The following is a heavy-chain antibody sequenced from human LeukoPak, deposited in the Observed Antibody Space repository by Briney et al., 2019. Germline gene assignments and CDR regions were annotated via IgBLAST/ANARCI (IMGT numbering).Heavy chain of an antibody. CDR1: GVSISSYY. Sequence: SETLSLTCTVSGVSISSYYWSWIRQPAGKGLEWIGYIEESGNTNYNPSLKSRVTISVDTSKNQFSLKLSSVTAADTAVYYCASPVFWGQGTLVTVSS. V-gene: IGHV4-59*08. CDR2: IEESGNT. CDR3: ASPVF. J-gene: IGHJ4*02.